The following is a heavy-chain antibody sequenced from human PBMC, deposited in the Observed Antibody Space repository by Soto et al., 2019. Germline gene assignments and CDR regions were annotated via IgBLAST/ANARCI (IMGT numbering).Heavy chain of an antibody. CDR1: GFTISSYG. V-gene: IGHV3-30*18. CDR2: ISYDGSNK. D-gene: IGHD4-17*01. J-gene: IGHJ4*02. Sequence: GGSLRLSCAASGFTISSYGMHWVRQAPGKGLEWVAVISYDGSNKYYADSVKGRFTISRDNSKNTLYLQMNSLRAEDTAVYYCAKESGDGAFDYWGQGTLVTVSS. CDR3: AKESGDGAFDY.